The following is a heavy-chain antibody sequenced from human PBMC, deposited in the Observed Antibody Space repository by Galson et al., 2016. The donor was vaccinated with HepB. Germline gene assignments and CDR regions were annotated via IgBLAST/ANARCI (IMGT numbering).Heavy chain of an antibody. D-gene: IGHD3-3*01. J-gene: IGHJ5*01. CDR1: GFTFRSYA. CDR3: AKDFGVVPNNWFDS. V-gene: IGHV3-23*01. CDR2: ITDNGDAT. Sequence: SLRLSCAASGFTFRSYAMNWVRQSPERGLEWVSSITDNGDATYYAGSVEGRFTISRDNSKNTLYLQMKSLRAADTATYYCAKDFGVVPNNWFDSWGQGTLVTVSS.